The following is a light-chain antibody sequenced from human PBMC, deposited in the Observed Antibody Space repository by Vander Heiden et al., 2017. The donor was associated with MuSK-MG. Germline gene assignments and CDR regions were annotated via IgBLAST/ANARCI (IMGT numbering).Light chain of an antibody. CDR1: QRVGSF. CDR3: QQRSNWPLAIS. J-gene: IGKJ5*01. CDR2: DAS. Sequence: EVVFTQSPATLSLSPGARATLSCGESQRVGSFLAWYQHKPGQAPRLLIYDASNRASGIPARFSGSGSGTDFTLTISSLEPEDFAVYYCQQRSNWPLAISFGQGKRLEIK. V-gene: IGKV3-11*01.